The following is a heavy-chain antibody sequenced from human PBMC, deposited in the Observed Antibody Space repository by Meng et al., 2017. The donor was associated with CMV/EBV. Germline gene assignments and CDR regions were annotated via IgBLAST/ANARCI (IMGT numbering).Heavy chain of an antibody. CDR3: AKVQAVGGTQTFDY. CDR2: LSGDGGGS. V-gene: IGHV3-23*01. J-gene: IGHJ4*02. D-gene: IGHD6-19*01. Sequence: VSGFNFSSYAISWVRQAPGKGLEWVSTLSGDGGGSYYTDSVKGRFTISRDNSKNTLYLQMNSLRVEDTAVYYCAKVQAVGGTQTFDYWGQGTLVTVS. CDR1: GFNFSSYA.